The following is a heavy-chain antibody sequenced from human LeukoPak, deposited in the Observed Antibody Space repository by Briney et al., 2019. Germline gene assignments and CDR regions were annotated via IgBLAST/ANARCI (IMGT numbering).Heavy chain of an antibody. J-gene: IGHJ4*02. CDR3: ARGPTVVTPGYFDY. V-gene: IGHV4-34*01. CDR2: INHSGST. D-gene: IGHD4-23*01. CDR1: GGSFSGYY. Sequence: PSETLSLTCAVYGGSFSGYYGSWIRQPPGKGLEWIGEINHSGSTNYNPSLKSRVTISVDTSKNQFSLKLSSVTAADTAVYYCARGPTVVTPGYFDYWGQGTLVTVSS.